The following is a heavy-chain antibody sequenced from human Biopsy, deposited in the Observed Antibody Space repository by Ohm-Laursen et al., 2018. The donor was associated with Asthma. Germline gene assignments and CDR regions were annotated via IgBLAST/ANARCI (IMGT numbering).Heavy chain of an antibody. Sequence: GASVKVSCNASGYTFINNDINWVRQAAGQGLEWMGWMNPNSGNTGYAQKFQGRVTMTTDTSTSTAYLELRSLRSDDTAVYYCARERAVLVVGAEGNWFDPWGQGTRVTVSS. CDR2: MNPNSGNT. CDR3: ARERAVLVVGAEGNWFDP. D-gene: IGHD2-15*01. J-gene: IGHJ5*02. V-gene: IGHV1-8*01. CDR1: GYTFINND.